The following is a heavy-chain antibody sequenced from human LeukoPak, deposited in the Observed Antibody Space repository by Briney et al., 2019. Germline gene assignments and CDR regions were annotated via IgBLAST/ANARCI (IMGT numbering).Heavy chain of an antibody. CDR2: INHSGST. CDR3: ARREIAVAGIISWFDP. Sequence: SETLSLTCAVYGGSFSGYYWSWIRQPPGKGLEWSGEINHSGSTNYNPSLKSRVTISVDTSKNQSSLKLSSVSAADTAVYYCARREIAVAGIISWFDPWGQGTLVTVSS. J-gene: IGHJ5*02. CDR1: GGSFSGYY. V-gene: IGHV4-34*01. D-gene: IGHD6-19*01.